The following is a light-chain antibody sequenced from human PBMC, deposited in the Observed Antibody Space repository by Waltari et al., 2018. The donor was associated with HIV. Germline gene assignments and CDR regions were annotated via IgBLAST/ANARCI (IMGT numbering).Light chain of an antibody. Sequence: QSALTQPASVSGSPGQSITISCTGTSSDVGNYHYVSWYQQHPGKAPKLMIYDVTKRPSGISDRFSGSKSGNTASLTISGLQAEDEADYYCCSYAGSSTFVFGTGTKVTVL. CDR2: DVT. CDR1: SSDVGNYHY. J-gene: IGLJ1*01. CDR3: CSYAGSSTFV. V-gene: IGLV2-23*02.